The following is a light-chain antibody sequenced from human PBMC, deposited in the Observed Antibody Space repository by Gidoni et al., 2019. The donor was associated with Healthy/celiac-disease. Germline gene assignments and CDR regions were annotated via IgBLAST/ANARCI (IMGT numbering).Light chain of an antibody. Sequence: EIVITQSPATRSVSPGGRATLPCRARPGVSSNVAWYQQKPGQAPSLLIYGASTRATGIPAMISGSGSGKEFTLTISSLQSEDFAVYYWQQNNNWPLTFGQGTKVEIK. CDR3: QQNNNWPLT. J-gene: IGKJ1*01. CDR1: PGVSSN. V-gene: IGKV3-15*01. CDR2: GAS.